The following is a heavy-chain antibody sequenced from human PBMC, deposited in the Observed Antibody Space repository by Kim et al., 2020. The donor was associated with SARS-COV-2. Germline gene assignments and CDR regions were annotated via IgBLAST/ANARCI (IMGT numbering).Heavy chain of an antibody. J-gene: IGHJ4*02. CDR2: IKTDGSAQ. V-gene: IGHV3-7*01. D-gene: IGHD5-12*01. CDR1: GFTFSSSW. CDR3: VRDDPGYGGYRY. Sequence: PGGSLRLSCVASGFTFSSSWMSWVRQAPGKGLEWVANIKTDGSAQYYVDSVKGRFTISRDNAKNSLYLQMNSLRAEDTAVYYCVRDDPGYGGYRYWAQGT.